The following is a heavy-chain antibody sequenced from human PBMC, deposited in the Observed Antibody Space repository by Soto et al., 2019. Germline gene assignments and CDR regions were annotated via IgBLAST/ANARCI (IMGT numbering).Heavy chain of an antibody. V-gene: IGHV3-30-3*01. D-gene: IGHD2-2*01. Sequence: QVQLVESGGGVVQPGRSLRLSCAASGFTFSSYAMHWVRQAPGKGLEWVAVISYDGSNKYYADSVKGRFTISRDNSKNTLYLQMNSLRAEDTAVYYCAREQYPLLLMDVWGQGTTVTVSS. CDR2: ISYDGSNK. CDR3: AREQYPLLLMDV. CDR1: GFTFSSYA. J-gene: IGHJ6*02.